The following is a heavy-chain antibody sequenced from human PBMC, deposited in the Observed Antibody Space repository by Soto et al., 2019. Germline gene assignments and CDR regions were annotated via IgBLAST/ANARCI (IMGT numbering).Heavy chain of an antibody. J-gene: IGHJ1*01. D-gene: IGHD6-19*01. CDR3: ARAPRIAVAGDEYLQH. Sequence: QVQLVQSGAEVKKPGASVKVSCKASGYTFTSYYMHWVRQAPGQGLEWMGIINASGGSTSYAQKFQGRVTMTRDPATSTVDMELSSLRAEDTAVYYCARAPRIAVAGDEYLQHLGQGTLVTVSS. CDR2: INASGGST. V-gene: IGHV1-46*01. CDR1: GYTFTSYY.